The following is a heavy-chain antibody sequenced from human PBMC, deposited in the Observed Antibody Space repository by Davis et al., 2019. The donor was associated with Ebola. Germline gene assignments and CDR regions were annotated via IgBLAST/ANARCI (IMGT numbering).Heavy chain of an antibody. D-gene: IGHD3-22*01. V-gene: IGHV4-31*03. Sequence: LRLSCTVSGGSISRDGSYWTWIRQHPGKGLEWIGYIYYSGSTYYQPSLKSRVTISLDTSKNQFSLNLYSVTAADTAVYYCARDLRYDSSGYDYYFYMDVWGKGTTVTVSS. CDR3: ARDLRYDSSGYDYYFYMDV. J-gene: IGHJ6*03. CDR2: IYYSGST. CDR1: GGSISRDGSY.